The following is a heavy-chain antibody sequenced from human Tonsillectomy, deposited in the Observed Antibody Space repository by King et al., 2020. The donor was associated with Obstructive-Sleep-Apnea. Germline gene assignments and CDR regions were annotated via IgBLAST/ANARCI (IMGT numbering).Heavy chain of an antibody. V-gene: IGHV1-2*04. CDR3: ARYYYDNSGYYGYFDY. J-gene: IGHJ4*02. CDR2: INHNSGGT. D-gene: IGHD3-22*01. Sequence: VQLVESGAEVKKPGASVKVSCKASGYTFTDYYIHWVRQAPGQGLEWMGWINHNSGGTNYAQKFQGWVTMTRDTSISTVYMELSRLRSDDTAVYYCARYYYDNSGYYGYFDYWGQGTLVTVYS. CDR1: GYTFTDYY.